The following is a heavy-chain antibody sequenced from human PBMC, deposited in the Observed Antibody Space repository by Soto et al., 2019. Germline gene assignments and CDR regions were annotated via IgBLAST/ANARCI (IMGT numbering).Heavy chain of an antibody. CDR1: GFTFSSYA. J-gene: IGHJ4*02. V-gene: IGHV3-23*01. CDR3: AKDIYYDSNGYYAWDY. D-gene: IGHD3-22*01. Sequence: GGSLRLSCAASGFTFSSYAMSWVRQAPGKGLEWVSAMSGSGSSAYYADSVKGRFTISRDKSKNTLYLQMNSLRAEDTAVYYCAKDIYYDSNGYYAWDYWGQGTLVTVSS. CDR2: MSGSGSSA.